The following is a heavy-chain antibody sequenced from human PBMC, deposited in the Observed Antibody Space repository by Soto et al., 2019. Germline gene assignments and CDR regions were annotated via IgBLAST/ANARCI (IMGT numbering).Heavy chain of an antibody. Sequence: PGESLKISCKGSGYSFTSYWIGWVRQMPGKGLEWMGIIYPGDSDTRYSPSFQGQVTISADKSISTAYLQWSSLKASDTAMYYCARPIVAAAGTKDCYYYYGMDVWGQGTTVTVSS. CDR2: IYPGDSDT. CDR3: ARPIVAAAGTKDCYYYYGMDV. D-gene: IGHD6-13*01. J-gene: IGHJ6*02. CDR1: GYSFTSYW. V-gene: IGHV5-51*01.